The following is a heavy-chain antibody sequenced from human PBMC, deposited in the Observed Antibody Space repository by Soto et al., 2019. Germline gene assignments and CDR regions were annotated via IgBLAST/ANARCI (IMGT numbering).Heavy chain of an antibody. D-gene: IGHD2-2*01. CDR3: AREQVSAAKGGGGALDI. CDR2: IIPLSHAA. J-gene: IGHJ3*02. V-gene: IGHV1-69*01. CDR1: GGTFSSYP. Sequence: QVQLVQSGADVKKPGSSVRVSCKPSGGTFSSYPVNWVRQAPGQGLEWLGGIIPLSHAANYAQKFQGRVIITADESTTTTYMELSSLRSEDTAVYYCAREQVSAAKGGGGALDIWGQGTMVTVSS.